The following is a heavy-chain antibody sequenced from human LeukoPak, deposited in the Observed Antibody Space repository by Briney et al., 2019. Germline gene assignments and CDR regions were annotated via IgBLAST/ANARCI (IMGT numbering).Heavy chain of an antibody. V-gene: IGHV1-18*01. CDR3: ARGPLDDIGAAGTDWFDP. D-gene: IGHD6-13*01. Sequence: ASVKVSCKASGYTFTSYGISWVRQAPGQELEWMGWISAYNGNTNYAQKLQGRVTMTPDTSTSTAYMELRSLRSDDTAVYYCARGPLDDIGAAGTDWFDPWGQGTLVTVSS. J-gene: IGHJ5*02. CDR2: ISAYNGNT. CDR1: GYTFTSYG.